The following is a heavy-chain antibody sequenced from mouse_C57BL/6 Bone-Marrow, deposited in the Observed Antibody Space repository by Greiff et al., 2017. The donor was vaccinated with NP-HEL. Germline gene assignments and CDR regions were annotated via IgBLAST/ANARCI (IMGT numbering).Heavy chain of an antibody. J-gene: IGHJ4*01. Sequence: VQLQEPGAELVKPGASVKLSCKASGYSFTSYWMHWVKQRPGQGLEWIGMIHPNSGSTNYNEKFKSKATLTVDQSSSTAYMQLSSLTSEDSAVYCCVKLLRAYWGQGTSVTVSS. CDR1: GYSFTSYW. V-gene: IGHV1-64*01. CDR3: VKLLRAY. CDR2: IHPNSGST. D-gene: IGHD1-1*01.